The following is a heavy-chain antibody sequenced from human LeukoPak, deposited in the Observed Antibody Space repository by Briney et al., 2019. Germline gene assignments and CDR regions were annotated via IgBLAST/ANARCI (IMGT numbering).Heavy chain of an antibody. CDR2: ISAYNGKT. D-gene: IGHD3-9*01. CDR1: GYTFTTYG. J-gene: IGHJ5*02. Sequence: ASVKVSCKASGYTFTTYGLSWVRQAPGQGIEWMGWISAYNGKTSYAQKFQGRVTMTTDTSTSTAYMELRSLSSDDTAMYYCAREGKFYDILTGYSTAANWSDPWGQGTLVTVSS. CDR3: AREGKFYDILTGYSTAANWSDP. V-gene: IGHV1-18*01.